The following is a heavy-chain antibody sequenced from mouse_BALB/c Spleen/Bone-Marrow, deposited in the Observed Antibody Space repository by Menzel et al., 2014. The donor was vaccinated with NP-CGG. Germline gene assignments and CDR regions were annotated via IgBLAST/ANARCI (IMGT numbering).Heavy chain of an antibody. CDR2: IHYSGTT. CDR3: ARSLDEGYAMDY. CDR1: GYSITSGYS. V-gene: IGHV3-1*02. D-gene: IGHD2-10*02. Sequence: DVMLVESGPDLVKPSQSLSLPCTVTGYSITSGYSWDLVPQFSGDKMEWMGYIHYSGTTNYNPSLKSRVSITRDTSKNQFFLQLNSVTTEDTATYYCARSLDEGYAMDYWGQGTSVTVSS. J-gene: IGHJ4*01.